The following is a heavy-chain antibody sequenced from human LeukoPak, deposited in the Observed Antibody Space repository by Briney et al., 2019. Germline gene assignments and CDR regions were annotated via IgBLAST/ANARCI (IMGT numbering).Heavy chain of an antibody. D-gene: IGHD4-17*01. Sequence: SETLSLTCAVYGGSFSGYYWSWIRQPPGKGLEWIGEINHSGSTNYNPSLKSRVTISVDTSKDQFSLKLSSVTAADTAVYYCARAPPTVTSVHYYYYYYMDVWGKGTTVTVSS. V-gene: IGHV4-34*01. CDR3: ARAPPTVTSVHYYYYYYMDV. J-gene: IGHJ6*03. CDR2: INHSGST. CDR1: GGSFSGYY.